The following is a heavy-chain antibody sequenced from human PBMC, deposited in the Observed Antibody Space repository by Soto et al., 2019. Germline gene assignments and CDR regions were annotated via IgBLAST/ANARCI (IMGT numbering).Heavy chain of an antibody. J-gene: IGHJ6*02. V-gene: IGHV3-23*01. CDR3: AKDLLRLELRGYYYGMDV. CDR2: ISGSGGST. CDR1: GFTFSSYA. D-gene: IGHD1-7*01. Sequence: EVQLLESGGGLVQPGGSLRLSCAASGFTFSSYAMSWVRQAPGKGLEWVSAISGSGGSTYYADSVKGRFTISRDNSKNTLYLQMNSLRAEDTAVYYCAKDLLRLELRGYYYGMDVWGQGTTVTVSS.